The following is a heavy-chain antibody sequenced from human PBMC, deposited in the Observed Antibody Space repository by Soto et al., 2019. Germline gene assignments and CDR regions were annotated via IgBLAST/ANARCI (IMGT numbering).Heavy chain of an antibody. V-gene: IGHV1-18*01. CDR2: INPYNRNR. CDR3: ARTVGATYAFDI. J-gene: IGHJ3*02. Sequence: ASVKVSCKASGYTFANYGITWVRQAPGQGLEWMGWINPYNRNRYIAQKLQGRVTMTTDTSTSTAYMDLTSLTSDDTAVYYCARTVGATYAFDIWGQGTMVTVSS. CDR1: GYTFANYG. D-gene: IGHD1-26*01.